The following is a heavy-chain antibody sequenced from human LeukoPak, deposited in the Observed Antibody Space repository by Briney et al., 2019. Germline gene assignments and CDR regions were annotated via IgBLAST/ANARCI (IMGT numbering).Heavy chain of an antibody. Sequence: KPSQTLSLTCTVSGGSVSSGSYYWSWIRQPPGKGLEWIGYIYYSGSTNYNPSLKSRVTISVDTSKNQFSLKLSSVTAADTAVYYCAGRYSYGYLVDYWGQGTLVTVSS. D-gene: IGHD5-18*01. J-gene: IGHJ4*02. CDR1: GGSVSSGSYY. CDR2: IYYSGST. V-gene: IGHV4-61*01. CDR3: AGRYSYGYLVDY.